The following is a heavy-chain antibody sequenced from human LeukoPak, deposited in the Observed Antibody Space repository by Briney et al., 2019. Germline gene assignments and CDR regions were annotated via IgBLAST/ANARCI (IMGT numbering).Heavy chain of an antibody. D-gene: IGHD6-13*01. CDR2: INHSGST. J-gene: IGHJ4*02. V-gene: IGHV4-34*01. Sequence: SETLSLTCAVYGESFSGYYWSWIRQPPGRGLEWIGEINHSGSTSYSASLKSRVTISVDTSKNQFSLKLNSVTAADTAVYYCARGXIAAGGAPFDYWGQGTLVTVSS. CDR3: ARGXIAAGGAPFDY. CDR1: GESFSGYY.